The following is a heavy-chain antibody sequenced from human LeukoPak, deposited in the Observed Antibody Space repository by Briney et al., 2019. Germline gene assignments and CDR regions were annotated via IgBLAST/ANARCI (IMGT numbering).Heavy chain of an antibody. J-gene: IGHJ1*01. CDR3: ARDSIAVAGTGGHQH. D-gene: IGHD6-19*01. Sequence: GASVKVSCKASGYTFTSYGISWVRQAPGQGLEWMGRIIPILGIANYAQKFQGRVTITADKSTSTAYMELSSLRSEDTAVYYCARDSIAVAGTGGHQHWGQGTLVTVSS. CDR2: IIPILGIA. V-gene: IGHV1-69*04. CDR1: GYTFTSYG.